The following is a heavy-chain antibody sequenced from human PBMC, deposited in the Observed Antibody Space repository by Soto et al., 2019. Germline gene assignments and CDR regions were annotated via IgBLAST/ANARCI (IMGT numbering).Heavy chain of an antibody. V-gene: IGHV4-34*01. CDR3: ASGRRVRGSIITAYYSYGLDV. Sequence: SETLSLTXAVYGGSFSGNYRSWMRQPPGEGLEWIGEINHSGHTSYNPSHTSRVTISVDTSKHQFSLKLTSVTAADTAVYYCASGRRVRGSIITAYYSYGLDVWGQGTTVTVSS. CDR1: GGSFSGNY. J-gene: IGHJ6*02. CDR2: INHSGHT. D-gene: IGHD3-10*01.